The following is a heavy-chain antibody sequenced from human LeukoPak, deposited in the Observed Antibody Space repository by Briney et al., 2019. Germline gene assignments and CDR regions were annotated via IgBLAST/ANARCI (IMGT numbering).Heavy chain of an antibody. CDR1: GGSFSGSY. J-gene: IGHJ6*03. CDR3: ARHGTRYYYYYMDV. Sequence: SSETLSLTCAVYGGSFSGSYWSWIRQPPGKGLEWIGEINYSGSTKYNPSLKSRVTISVDTSKNQFSLKLSSVTAADTAVYYCARHGTRYYYYYMDVWGKGTTVTISS. V-gene: IGHV4-34*01. CDR2: INYSGST. D-gene: IGHD1-26*01.